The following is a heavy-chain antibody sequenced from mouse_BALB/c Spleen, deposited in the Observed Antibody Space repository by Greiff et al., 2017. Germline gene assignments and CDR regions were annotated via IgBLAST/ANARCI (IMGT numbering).Heavy chain of an antibody. CDR2: INPSTGYT. CDR3: ARKGGPTREFAY. Sequence: VQLQQSGAELAKPGASVSMSCKASGYTFTSYWMHWVKQRPGQGLEWIGYINPSTGYTEYNQKFKDKTTLTADKSSSTAYMQLSSLTSEDSAVYYCARKGGPTREFAYWGQGTLVTVSA. J-gene: IGHJ3*01. V-gene: IGHV1-7*01. CDR1: GYTFTSYW. D-gene: IGHD2-10*01.